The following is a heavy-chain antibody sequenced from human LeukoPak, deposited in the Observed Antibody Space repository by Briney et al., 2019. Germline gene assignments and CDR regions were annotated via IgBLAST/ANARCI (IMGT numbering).Heavy chain of an antibody. CDR1: GFTFSGYA. V-gene: IGHV3-30*18. J-gene: IGHJ4*02. D-gene: IGHD6-19*01. CDR2: ISYDGSNN. Sequence: GGSLRLSCAASGFTFSGYAMHWVRQAPGKGLEGVAVISYDGSNNFYAESVRGRFTISRDNPKNTLYLQMNSLRTEDTALYYCAKGYSNGWFAIDYWGQGTLVTVSS. CDR3: AKGYSNGWFAIDY.